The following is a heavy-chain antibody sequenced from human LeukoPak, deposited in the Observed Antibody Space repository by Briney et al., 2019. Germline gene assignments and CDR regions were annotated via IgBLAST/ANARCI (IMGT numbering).Heavy chain of an antibody. CDR2: IYSGGST. J-gene: IGHJ4*02. CDR3: ARNLDGYYGSGSYDY. V-gene: IGHV3-53*01. Sequence: GGSLRLSCAASGFTFSSNYMSWVRQAPGKGLEWVSVIYSGGSTYYADSVKGRFTISRDNSKNTLYLQMNSLRAEDTAVYYCARNLDGYYGSGSYDYWGQGTLVTVSS. D-gene: IGHD3-10*01. CDR1: GFTFSSNY.